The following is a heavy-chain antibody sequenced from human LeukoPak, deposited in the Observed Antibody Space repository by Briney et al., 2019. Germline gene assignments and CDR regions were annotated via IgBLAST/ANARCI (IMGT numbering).Heavy chain of an antibody. CDR1: GFTVTRNY. Sequence: GGSLRLSCAASGFTVTRNYMNWVRQAPGKGLEWVSVLYRGGSTYYADSVEGRFTISRDNSKNTLSLQMNSLRADDTAVYYCARGFANGDYTLDYWGQGTLVTVSS. V-gene: IGHV3-53*01. CDR2: LYRGGST. CDR3: ARGFANGDYTLDY. J-gene: IGHJ4*02. D-gene: IGHD4-17*01.